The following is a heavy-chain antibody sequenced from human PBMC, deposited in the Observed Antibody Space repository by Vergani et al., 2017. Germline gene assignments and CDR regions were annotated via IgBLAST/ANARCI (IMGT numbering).Heavy chain of an antibody. J-gene: IGHJ4*02. V-gene: IGHV4-39*01. CDR2: IVYSGST. Sequence: QVQLQESGPGLVKPSETLSLTCTVSGDSVISTDYHWGWIRQPPGKGMEWIGSIVYSGSTSYNPSLERRISISFATPKTQFSLRLTSVTAADTAVYYCACKSGACRAAYCHSYDFWGPGTLVGVSS. D-gene: IGHD3-16*01. CDR1: GDSVISTDYH. CDR3: ACKSGACRAAYCHSYDF.